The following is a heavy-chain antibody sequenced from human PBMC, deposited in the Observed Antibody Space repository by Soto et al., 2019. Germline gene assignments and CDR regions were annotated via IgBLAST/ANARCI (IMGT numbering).Heavy chain of an antibody. V-gene: IGHV3-23*01. CDR3: AYSSTPFDY. J-gene: IGHJ4*02. D-gene: IGHD6-13*01. Sequence: LRLSCAASGFTFSSYAMSWVRQAPGKGLEWVSAISGSGGSTYYAGSVKGRFTISRDNSKDTLYLQMNSLRAEDTAVYYCAYSSTPFDYWGQGTLVTVSS. CDR2: ISGSGGST. CDR1: GFTFSSYA.